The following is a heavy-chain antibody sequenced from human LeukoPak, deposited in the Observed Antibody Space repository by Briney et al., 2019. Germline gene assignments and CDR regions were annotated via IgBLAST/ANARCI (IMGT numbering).Heavy chain of an antibody. V-gene: IGHV1-69*13. J-gene: IGHJ3*01. CDR2: IIPMFGTA. CDR1: GGTFSSYV. D-gene: IGHD3-22*01. CDR3: AREIPSGIYYDSGGYPVVK. Sequence: ASVKVSCKASGGTFSSYVISWVRQAPGQGLEWMGGIIPMFGTANYAEKFQGRVTITADGSTSTAYMELSNLRSEDTAVYYCAREIPSGIYYDSGGYPVVKWGQGTMVTVSS.